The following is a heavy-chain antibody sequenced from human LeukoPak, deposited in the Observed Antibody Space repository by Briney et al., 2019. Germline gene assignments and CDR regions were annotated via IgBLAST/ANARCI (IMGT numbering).Heavy chain of an antibody. CDR1: GYTFTSHF. CDR2: INPNSGGT. J-gene: IGHJ5*02. D-gene: IGHD2-2*01. Sequence: GASVKVSCKASGYTFTSHFMHWVRQAPGQGLEWMGWINPNSGGTNYAQKFQGRVTMTRDTSISTAYMELSRLRSDDTAVYYCALEGCSSTSCSTTGDWFDPWGQGTLVTVSS. V-gene: IGHV1-2*02. CDR3: ALEGCSSTSCSTTGDWFDP.